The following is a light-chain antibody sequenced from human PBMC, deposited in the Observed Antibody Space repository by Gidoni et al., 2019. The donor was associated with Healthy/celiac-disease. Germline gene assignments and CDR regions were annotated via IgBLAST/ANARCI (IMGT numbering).Light chain of an antibody. J-gene: IGKJ4*01. Sequence: IQLTQSPSSLSAYVGDRVTSTCRASQGSSSYLAWYQHKPGTAPKLLIYAASTLHIGVPSRFSGSGSGTDFTLPISSLQPEDVATYYCQQLNSYPLTFGGGTKVEIK. CDR1: QGSSSY. V-gene: IGKV1-9*01. CDR2: AAS. CDR3: QQLNSYPLT.